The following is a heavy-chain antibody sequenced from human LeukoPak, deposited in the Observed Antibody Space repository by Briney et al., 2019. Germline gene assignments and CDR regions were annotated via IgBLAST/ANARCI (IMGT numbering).Heavy chain of an antibody. V-gene: IGHV3-23*01. CDR2: VVGSGDST. Sequence: PGGSLRLSCAASGFTFSSYAMSWARQAPGKGLEWVAAVVGSGDSTYYADSVKGRFTVSRDNSKNTLYLQMHSLRAEDTAVYYCGKLSFVHGGYFDCWGQGTLVTVSS. CDR3: GKLSFVHGGYFDC. D-gene: IGHD4-23*01. CDR1: GFTFSSYA. J-gene: IGHJ4*02.